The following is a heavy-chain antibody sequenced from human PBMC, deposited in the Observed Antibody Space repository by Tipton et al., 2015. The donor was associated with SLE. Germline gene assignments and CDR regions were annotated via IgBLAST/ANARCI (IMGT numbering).Heavy chain of an antibody. J-gene: IGHJ4*02. D-gene: IGHD3-22*01. V-gene: IGHV3-20*04. Sequence: SLRLSCAGSGFTFDDSAMSWVRQAPGKGLEWVAHIDWKGGNTGYADSVKGRFTISRDNAKNSLYLQMNSLRAEDKALYYCVREGYYDSSGYSPYYFDYWGQGTLVTVSS. CDR3: VREGYYDSSGYSPYYFDY. CDR2: IDWKGGNT. CDR1: GFTFDDSA.